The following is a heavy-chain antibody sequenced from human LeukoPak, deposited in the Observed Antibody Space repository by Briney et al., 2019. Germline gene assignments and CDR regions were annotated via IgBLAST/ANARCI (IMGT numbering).Heavy chain of an antibody. CDR1: GYTFTFYY. D-gene: IGHD6-19*01. J-gene: IGHJ6*03. CDR3: ARDLYQWLPSTRPRDYYYYMDV. CDR2: INPNSGGT. Sequence: ASVKVSFKASGYTFTFYYIHWVRQAPGQGLEYMGWINPNSGGTNYAQKFQGRVTMTRDTSISTAYMELSRLRSDDTAVYYCARDLYQWLPSTRPRDYYYYMDVWGEGTTVTVSS. V-gene: IGHV1-2*02.